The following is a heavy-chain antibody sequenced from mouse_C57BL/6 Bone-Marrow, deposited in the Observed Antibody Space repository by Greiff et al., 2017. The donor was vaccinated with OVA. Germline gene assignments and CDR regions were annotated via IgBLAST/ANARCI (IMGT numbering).Heavy chain of an antibody. Sequence: VQLQQSGAELVRPGSSVKISCKTSGYTFTSYGLHWVKQRPGQGLEWIGYIFIGNGYTEYNEKFKGKATLTSDTSSSTAYMQLSSLTSEDYAIYFCSREIMTTVVGYFDVWGTGTTVTVSS. CDR3: SREIMTTVVGYFDV. V-gene: IGHV1-58*01. J-gene: IGHJ1*03. D-gene: IGHD1-1*01. CDR2: IFIGNGYT. CDR1: GYTFTSYG.